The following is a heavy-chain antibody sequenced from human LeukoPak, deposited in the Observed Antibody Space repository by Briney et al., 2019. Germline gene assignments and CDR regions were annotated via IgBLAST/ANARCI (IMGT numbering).Heavy chain of an antibody. CDR3: AKTVTMNQGFDY. J-gene: IGHJ4*02. CDR2: ISSGGNT. CDR1: GFTFSTYA. V-gene: IGHV3-23*01. D-gene: IGHD4-17*01. Sequence: GGSLRLPCAASGFTFSTYAMSWVRQAPGKGLEWVSIISSGGNTYYADSVKGRFTISRDNSKNMLYLQMNSLRAEDMAVYYYAKTVTMNQGFDYWGQGTLVTVSS.